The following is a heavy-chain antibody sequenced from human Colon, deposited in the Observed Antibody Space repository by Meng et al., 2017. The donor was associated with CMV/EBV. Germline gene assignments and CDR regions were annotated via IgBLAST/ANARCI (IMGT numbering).Heavy chain of an antibody. CDR2: IYDRGRP. J-gene: IGHJ4*02. Sequence: GSLRLSCTVYGDSMTLYYWTWIRQSPGKGLDFIGNIYDRGRPSYESSLKSRVTIAQDTSKTQFSLKLKSVTAADTAIYYCARDSRGFLDYWGQGILVTVSS. V-gene: IGHV4-59*01. D-gene: IGHD5-12*01. CDR1: GDSMTLYY. CDR3: ARDSRGFLDY.